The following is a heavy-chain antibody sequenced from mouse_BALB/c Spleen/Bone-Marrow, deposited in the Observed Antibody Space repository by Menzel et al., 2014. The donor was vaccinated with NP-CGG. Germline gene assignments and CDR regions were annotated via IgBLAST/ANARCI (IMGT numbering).Heavy chain of an antibody. V-gene: IGHV1-7*01. J-gene: IGHJ3*01. CDR2: INPSTGYT. CDR1: GYTFTSYW. Sequence: VQLQQSGAELAKPGASVKMSCKASGYTFTSYWMHWVKQRPGQGLEWIGYINPSTGYTEYNQKFKDKATLTADKSSSTAYMQLSSLTSEDPAVYYCAREGYDPWFAYWGQGTLVTVSA. D-gene: IGHD2-14*01. CDR3: AREGYDPWFAY.